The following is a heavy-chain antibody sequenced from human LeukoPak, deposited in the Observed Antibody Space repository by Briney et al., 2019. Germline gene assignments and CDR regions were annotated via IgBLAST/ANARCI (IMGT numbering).Heavy chain of an antibody. CDR3: ARDMVRGVLTPGYYFDY. CDR2: ISGSSSYI. Sequence: TGGSLRLSCAASGFTFSSYSMNWVRQAPGKGPEWVSSISGSSSYIYYADSVKGRFTISRDNAKNSLYLQMNSLRAEDTAVYYCARDMVRGVLTPGYYFDYWGQGTLVTVSS. J-gene: IGHJ4*02. D-gene: IGHD3-10*01. V-gene: IGHV3-21*01. CDR1: GFTFSSYS.